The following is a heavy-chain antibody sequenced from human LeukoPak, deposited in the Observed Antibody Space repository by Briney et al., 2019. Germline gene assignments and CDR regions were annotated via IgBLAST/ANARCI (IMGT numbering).Heavy chain of an antibody. CDR1: GGSVTYTNYY. D-gene: IGHD4-23*01. CDR2: IYYNGKT. Sequence: PSETLSLTCTVSGGSVTYTNYYWGWIRQPPGKGLQWIGVIYYNGKTYYNPSLKSRVTVAVDTSKNQFSLKLSSVTAADTAVYYCARDLLNEGNHLDYWGQGALVTVSS. J-gene: IGHJ4*02. V-gene: IGHV4-39*02. CDR3: ARDLLNEGNHLDY.